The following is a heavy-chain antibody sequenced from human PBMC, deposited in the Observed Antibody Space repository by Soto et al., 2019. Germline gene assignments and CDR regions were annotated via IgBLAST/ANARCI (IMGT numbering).Heavy chain of an antibody. CDR3: ARDSVQLCSRYYYYYGMDV. D-gene: IGHD5-18*01. CDR2: IYSGGST. CDR1: GFTVSSNY. Sequence: EVQLVESGGGLIQPGGSLRLSCAASGFTVSSNYMSWVRQAPGKGLEWVSVIYSGGSTYYADSVKGRFTISRDNSKNTLYLQMNSLRAEDTAVYYCARDSVQLCSRYYYYYGMDVWGQGTTVTVSS. J-gene: IGHJ6*02. V-gene: IGHV3-53*01.